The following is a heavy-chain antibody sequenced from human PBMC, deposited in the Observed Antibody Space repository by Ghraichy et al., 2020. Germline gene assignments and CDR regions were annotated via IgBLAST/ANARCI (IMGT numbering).Heavy chain of an antibody. V-gene: IGHV3-74*01. Sequence: GSLRLSCAASGITISRYWMHWVRQAPGKGLVWVSRINSDGGYTYYADSVKGRFTISRDNAKNTLYLQMNSLRVEDTAVYYCATEEGGEPYYFDYWGQGTLVTVSS. D-gene: IGHD1-14*01. CDR2: INSDGGYT. J-gene: IGHJ4*02. CDR1: GITISRYW. CDR3: ATEEGGEPYYFDY.